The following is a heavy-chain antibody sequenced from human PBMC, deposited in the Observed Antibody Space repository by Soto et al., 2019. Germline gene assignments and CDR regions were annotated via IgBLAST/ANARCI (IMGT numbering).Heavy chain of an antibody. CDR1: GDSVSSNSAA. CDR3: ARGKASAYDH. J-gene: IGHJ4*02. V-gene: IGHV6-1*01. CDR2: TYYGSKWYY. D-gene: IGHD2-21*01. Sequence: PSQTLSLTCAISGDSVSSNSAAWNWIRQSPSRGLEWLERTYYGSKWYYDYAVSVKSRITINPDTSKNQFSLQLNSVTPEDTAVYYWARGKASAYDHWGQGTLVTVSS.